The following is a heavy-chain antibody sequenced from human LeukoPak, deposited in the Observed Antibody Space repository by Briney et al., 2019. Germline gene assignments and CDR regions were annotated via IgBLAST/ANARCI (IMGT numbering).Heavy chain of an antibody. CDR3: ARGAFLPQYSRNFDP. D-gene: IGHD3-22*01. CDR1: RYTFTRYE. CDR2: MNPNSGNT. Sequence: ASVNVSCKPSRYTFTRYEINWVRQATGQGLEWMGWMNPNSGNTGYAQKFQGRVTMTRNTSIRTAYMELSSLRSGDTAVYYCARGAFLPQYSRNFDPWGQGTLVTVSS. J-gene: IGHJ5*02. V-gene: IGHV1-8*01.